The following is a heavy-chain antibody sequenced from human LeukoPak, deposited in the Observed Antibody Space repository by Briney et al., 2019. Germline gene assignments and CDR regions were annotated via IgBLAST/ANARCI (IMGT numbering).Heavy chain of an antibody. V-gene: IGHV3-30*18. CDR3: AKRYSGYGDYNYYGMDV. J-gene: IGHJ6*02. D-gene: IGHD5-12*01. CDR1: GLTFGSYG. CDR2: ISIDGSKT. Sequence: LAGGSLRLSCAPSGLTFGSYGLHWVRQAPGKGLEWVALISIDGSKTNYADSVKGRFSISRDNSKNTVYLQMNNLRAEDTAVYYCAKRYSGYGDYNYYGMDVWGQGTTVTVSS.